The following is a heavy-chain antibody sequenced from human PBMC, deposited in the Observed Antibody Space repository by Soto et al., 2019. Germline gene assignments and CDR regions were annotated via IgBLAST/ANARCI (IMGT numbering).Heavy chain of an antibody. V-gene: IGHV1-46*01. CDR1: GYTFTSYY. CDR2: INPSGGST. Sequence: GASVKVSCKASGYTFTSYYMHWVRQAPGQGLEWMGIINPSGGSTSYAQKFQGRVTMTRDTSTSTVYMELSSLRSEDTAVYYCASEIRTVRGWGYYYYGMDVWGQGTTVTVSS. J-gene: IGHJ6*02. D-gene: IGHD3-10*01. CDR3: ASEIRTVRGWGYYYYGMDV.